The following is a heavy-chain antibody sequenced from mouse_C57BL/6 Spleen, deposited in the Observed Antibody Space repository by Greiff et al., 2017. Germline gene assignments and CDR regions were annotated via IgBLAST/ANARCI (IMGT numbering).Heavy chain of an antibody. CDR1: GFNIKDDY. Sequence: EVQLQQSGAELVRPGASVKLSCTASGFNIKDDYMHWVKQRPEQGLEWIGWIDPENGDTEYASKFQGKATITADTSSNTAYLQLSSLTSEDTAVYYCTRRYYGPFAYWGQGTLVTVSA. D-gene: IGHD2-1*01. CDR3: TRRYYGPFAY. V-gene: IGHV14-4*01. CDR2: IDPENGDT. J-gene: IGHJ3*01.